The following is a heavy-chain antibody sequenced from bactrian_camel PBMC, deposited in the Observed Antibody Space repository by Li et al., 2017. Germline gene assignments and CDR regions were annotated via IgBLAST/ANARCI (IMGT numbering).Heavy chain of an antibody. CDR1: GFTSMNHC. D-gene: IGHD6*01. V-gene: IGHV3S1*01. CDR2: KHTGGGST. CDR3: AADVRREYGGSCLNPADFAS. J-gene: IGHJ6*01. Sequence: HVQLVESGGGSVEVGGSLRLSCAGSGFTSMNHCMGWFRQAPGREREGVAVKHTGGGSTYYADSVQGRFTISQGNAKNTLYLQMNSLKPEDTAMYYCAADVRREYGGSCLNPADFASWGQGTQVTVS.